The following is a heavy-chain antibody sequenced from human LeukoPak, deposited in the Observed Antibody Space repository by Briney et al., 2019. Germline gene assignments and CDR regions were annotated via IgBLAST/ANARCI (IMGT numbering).Heavy chain of an antibody. J-gene: IGHJ4*02. CDR2: IDYSGST. D-gene: IGHD6-13*01. V-gene: IGHV4-59*08. CDR3: ARQGSSSWLYYFDY. Sequence: PSETPSLTCTVSGSSIRSYYWSWIRQPPGKGLEWIGYIDYSGSTYHNPSLKSRVTISIDTSKNQFSLKLSSVTAADTAVYYCARQGSSSWLYYFDYWGQGVLVTVSS. CDR1: GSSIRSYY.